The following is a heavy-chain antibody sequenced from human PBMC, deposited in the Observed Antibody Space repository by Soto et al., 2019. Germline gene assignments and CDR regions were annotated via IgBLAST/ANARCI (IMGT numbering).Heavy chain of an antibody. D-gene: IGHD6-19*01. CDR3: AKEYELHSSGWYGGKSY. CDR1: GFTFSSYA. CDR2: ISGSGVST. V-gene: IGHV3-23*01. J-gene: IGHJ4*02. Sequence: GGSLRLSCAASGFTFSSYAMSWVRQAPGKGLEWVSAISGSGVSTYYADSVKGRFTISRDNSKNTLYLQMNSLRAEDTAVYYCAKEYELHSSGWYGGKSYWGQGTLVTVSS.